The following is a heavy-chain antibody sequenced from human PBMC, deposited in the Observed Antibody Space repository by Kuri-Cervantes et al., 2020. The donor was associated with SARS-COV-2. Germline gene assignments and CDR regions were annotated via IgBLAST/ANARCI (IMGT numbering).Heavy chain of an antibody. CDR2: ISSSTSTK. CDR3: AKDQGDSYGISYFDY. CDR1: TITFSECR. D-gene: IGHD5-18*01. V-gene: IGHV3-48*01. Sequence: GGSLRLSCAASTITFSECRMRRVRQAPGKGLEWVSDISSSTSTKYYVGSVKGRFTICRDKARRSLYLQMNSLRAEDTAVNNCAKDQGDSYGISYFDYWGQGTLVTVSS. J-gene: IGHJ4*02.